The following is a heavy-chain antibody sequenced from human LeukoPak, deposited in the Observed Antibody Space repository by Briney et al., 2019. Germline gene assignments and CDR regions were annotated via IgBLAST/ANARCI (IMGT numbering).Heavy chain of an antibody. D-gene: IGHD2-21*01. J-gene: IGHJ5*02. CDR2: IDSDGTGT. CDR1: GFTFSSYW. CDR3: TREGLDR. Sequence: PGGSLRLSCAASGFTFSSYWMHWVRQAPGKGLAWVSRIDSDGTGTIYADSVRGRFTISRDNAKNTMYLQMNSLRAEDTAVYYCTREGLDRWGQGTLVTVSS. V-gene: IGHV3-74*01.